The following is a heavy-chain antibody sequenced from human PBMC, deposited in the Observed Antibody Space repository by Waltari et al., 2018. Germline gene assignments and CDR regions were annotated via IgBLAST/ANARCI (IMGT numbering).Heavy chain of an antibody. V-gene: IGHV4-59*01. J-gene: IGHJ5*02. CDR3: ATSIAAAGLRFDP. D-gene: IGHD6-13*01. CDR2: IYYSGSP. Sequence: QVQLQESGPGLVKPSETLSLTCTVSGGSISSYYWSWIRQPPGKGLEWIGYIYYSGSPNYNPSLKSRVTISVDTSKNQFSLKLSSVTAADTAVYYCATSIAAAGLRFDPWGQGTLVTVSS. CDR1: GGSISSYY.